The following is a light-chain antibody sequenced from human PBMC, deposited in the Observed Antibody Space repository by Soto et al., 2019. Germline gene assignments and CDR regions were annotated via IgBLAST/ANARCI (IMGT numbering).Light chain of an antibody. V-gene: IGKV1-5*01. Sequence: DIQMTQSPSTLSASVGDRVTNTCRASQSISSWLAWYQQKPGKAPKLLIYDASSLESGVPSRFSGSGSGTEFTLTISSLQPDDFATYYCQQYNIYWAFGQGTKVDIK. CDR2: DAS. CDR3: QQYNIYWA. J-gene: IGKJ1*01. CDR1: QSISSW.